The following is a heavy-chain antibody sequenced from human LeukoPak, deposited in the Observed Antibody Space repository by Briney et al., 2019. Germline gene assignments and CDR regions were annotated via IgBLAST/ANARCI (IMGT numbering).Heavy chain of an antibody. CDR2: IYYSGST. Sequence: PSETLSLTCTVSGGSISSYYWSWIRQPPGKGLEWIGYIYYSGSTNYNPSLKSRVTISVDTSKNQFSLKLSSVTAADTVVYYCARGGDDYGDYFDYWGQGTLVTVSS. CDR1: GGSISSYY. CDR3: ARGGDDYGDYFDY. V-gene: IGHV4-59*01. J-gene: IGHJ4*02. D-gene: IGHD4-17*01.